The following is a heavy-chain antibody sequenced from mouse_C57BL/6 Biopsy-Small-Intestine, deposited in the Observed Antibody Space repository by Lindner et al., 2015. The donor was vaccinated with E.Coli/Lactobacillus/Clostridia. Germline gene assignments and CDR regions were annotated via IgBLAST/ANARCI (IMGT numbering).Heavy chain of an antibody. Sequence: SVKVSCKGSGYSFSDYYIHWVRQAPGQGLEWMGRINPNSGATYFAQNFQGRVTMTRDTSLSAASMELSRLRSDDTAMYYCARVDSTGYGNYFFDNWGQGTLVTVSS. D-gene: IGHD2-1*01. CDR1: GYSFSDYY. CDR3: ARVDSTGYGNYFFDN. CDR2: INPNSGAT. J-gene: IGHJ4*01. V-gene: IGHV1-18*01.